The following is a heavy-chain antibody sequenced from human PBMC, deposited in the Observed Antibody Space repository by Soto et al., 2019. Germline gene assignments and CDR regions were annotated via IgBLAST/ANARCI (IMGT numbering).Heavy chain of an antibody. J-gene: IGHJ4*02. Sequence: PGGSLRLSCAASGFTFSSYSMNWVRQAPGKGLEWVSYISSSSSTIYYADSVKGRFTISRDNAKNSLYLQMNSLRDEDTAVYYCARDNYYGSGRAFDYWGQGTLVTVSS. CDR2: ISSSSSTI. V-gene: IGHV3-48*02. CDR3: ARDNYYGSGRAFDY. D-gene: IGHD3-10*01. CDR1: GFTFSSYS.